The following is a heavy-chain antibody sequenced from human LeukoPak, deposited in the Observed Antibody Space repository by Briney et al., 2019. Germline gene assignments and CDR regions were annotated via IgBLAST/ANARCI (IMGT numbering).Heavy chain of an antibody. J-gene: IGHJ4*02. CDR1: GGSISSYY. Sequence: SETLSLTCTVSGGSISSYYWSWIRQPPGKGLEWIGYIYYSGSTNYNPSLKSRVTISVDTSKNQFSLKLSSVTAADTAVYYCARLRGITGVAYFDYWGQGTLVTVSS. D-gene: IGHD1-20*01. V-gene: IGHV4-59*08. CDR2: IYYSGST. CDR3: ARLRGITGVAYFDY.